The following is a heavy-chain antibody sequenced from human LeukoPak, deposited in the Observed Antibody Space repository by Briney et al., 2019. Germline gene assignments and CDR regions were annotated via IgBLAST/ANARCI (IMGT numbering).Heavy chain of an antibody. D-gene: IGHD3-22*01. Sequence: ASVKVSCKTSGYMFTSYAISWVRQAPGQGLEWMGWISAFIGNTNYAQKVQGRVTMTTDTSTTTAYMELRSLRSDDTAVYYCARHPYYDSRGYYAYWGQGSLVTVSS. CDR3: ARHPYYDSRGYYAY. J-gene: IGHJ4*02. CDR1: GYMFTSYA. V-gene: IGHV1-18*01. CDR2: ISAFIGNT.